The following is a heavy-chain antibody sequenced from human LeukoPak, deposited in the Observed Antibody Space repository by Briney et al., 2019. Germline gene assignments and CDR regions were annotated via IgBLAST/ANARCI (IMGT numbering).Heavy chain of an antibody. V-gene: IGHV5-10-1*01. CDR3: ARHVYCSSTSCYAAFDI. CDR1: GYRFTSYW. J-gene: IGHJ3*02. CDR2: IDPSDSNA. Sequence: GESLKISCKGSGYRFTSYWISWVRQMPGKGLEWMVRIDPSDSNANYSPSFQGHVTISADKSISTAYLQWSSMKASDTAMYYCARHVYCSSTSCYAAFDIWGQGTMVTVSS. D-gene: IGHD2-2*01.